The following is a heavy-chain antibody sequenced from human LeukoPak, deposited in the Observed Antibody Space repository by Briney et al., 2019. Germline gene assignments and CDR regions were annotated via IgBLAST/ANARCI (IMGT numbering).Heavy chain of an antibody. CDR3: AKDVVYTPYYGGNEDY. J-gene: IGHJ4*02. V-gene: IGHV3-30*02. CDR1: GFTFSSYG. D-gene: IGHD4-23*01. Sequence: GGSLRLSCAASGFTFSSYGMHWVRQAPGKGLEWVAFIRYDGSNKYYADSVKGRFTIYRDNSKNTLYLQMNSLRAEDTAVYYCAKDVVYTPYYGGNEDYWGQGTLVTVSS. CDR2: IRYDGSNK.